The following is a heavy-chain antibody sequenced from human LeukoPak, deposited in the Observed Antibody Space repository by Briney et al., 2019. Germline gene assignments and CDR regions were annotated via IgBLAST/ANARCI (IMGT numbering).Heavy chain of an antibody. CDR2: IYWDDDK. CDR1: GFSLSTSGVG. CDR3: AHREGRGYSYGYGGFDY. D-gene: IGHD5-18*01. J-gene: IGHJ4*02. Sequence: SGPTLVNPTQTLTRTCTFSGFSLSTSGVGVGWIRQPPGKALEWLALIYWDDDKRYSPSLKSRLTITKDTSKNQVVLTMTNMDPVDTATYYCAHREGRGYSYGYGGFDYWGQGTLVTVSS. V-gene: IGHV2-5*02.